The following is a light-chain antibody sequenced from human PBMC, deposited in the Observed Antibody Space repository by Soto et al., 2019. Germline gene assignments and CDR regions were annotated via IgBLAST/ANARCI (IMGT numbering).Light chain of an antibody. Sequence: SYELTQPPSVSVSPGQTASITCSGDKLGDKYACWYQQKPGQSPVLVIYQDGKRPSAIPERFSGSNSGTTATLTISGTQAMDEADYYCQAWDSSTHYVFGTGTKVTVL. J-gene: IGLJ1*01. V-gene: IGLV3-1*01. CDR2: QDG. CDR1: KLGDKY. CDR3: QAWDSSTHYV.